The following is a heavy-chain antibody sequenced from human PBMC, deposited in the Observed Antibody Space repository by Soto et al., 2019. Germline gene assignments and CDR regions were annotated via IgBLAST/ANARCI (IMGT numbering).Heavy chain of an antibody. D-gene: IGHD2-15*01. CDR2: ISTNSGSNI. J-gene: IGHJ5*02. Sequence: EVQLVESGGGLVKPGGSLRLSCVASGFTFSRYSMNWVRQAPGKGLEWVSSISTNSGSNIYYADSVKGRFTISRDNAKNSLYLQMDRLTAEDTAVYYCARSSKVDVLRKNCFDPWGQGTLVTVSS. CDR1: GFTFSRYS. CDR3: ARSSKVDVLRKNCFDP. V-gene: IGHV3-21*01.